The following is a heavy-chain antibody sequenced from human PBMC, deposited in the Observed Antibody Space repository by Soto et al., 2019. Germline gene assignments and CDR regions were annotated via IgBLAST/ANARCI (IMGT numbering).Heavy chain of an antibody. V-gene: IGHV4-59*01. CDR1: GGSFSDYC. J-gene: IGHJ4*02. CDR2: IYYSGST. D-gene: IGHD2-15*01. CDR3: ARVSTYCSGGSCYSSRSGPIDY. Sequence: SETLSLTCAVYGGSFSDYCWSWFRQPPGKGLEWIGYIYYSGSTNYNPSLKSRVTISVDTSKNQFSLKLSSVTAADTAVYYCARVSTYCSGGSCYSSRSGPIDYWGQGTLVTVSS.